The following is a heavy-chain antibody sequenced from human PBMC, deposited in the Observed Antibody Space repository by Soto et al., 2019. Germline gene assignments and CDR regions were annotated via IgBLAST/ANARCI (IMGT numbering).Heavy chain of an antibody. CDR1: GGSISSYY. D-gene: IGHD3-3*01. CDR2: MYYSGST. V-gene: IGHV4-59*01. CDR3: ARDTFGVVKD. J-gene: IGHJ4*02. Sequence: SETLSLTCTVSGGSISSYYWSWIRQSPGKGLEWIGYMYYSGSTNYNPSLKSRVTISIDTSRHQFSLKLSSVTAADTAVYYCARDTFGVVKDWGQGTLVTVSS.